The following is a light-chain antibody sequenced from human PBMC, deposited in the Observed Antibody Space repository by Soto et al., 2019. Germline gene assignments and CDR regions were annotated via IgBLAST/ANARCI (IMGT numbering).Light chain of an antibody. CDR1: SSDVGGYNY. CDR3: SSYTSSSTPRV. Sequence: QSVLTQPASVSGSPGQSITISCTATSSDVGGYNYVSWYQQHPGKAPKLMIYEVSNRPSGVSNRFSGSKSGNTASLTISGLQAEDEADYYCSSYTSSSTPRVFGTGTKVTVL. V-gene: IGLV2-14*01. CDR2: EVS. J-gene: IGLJ1*01.